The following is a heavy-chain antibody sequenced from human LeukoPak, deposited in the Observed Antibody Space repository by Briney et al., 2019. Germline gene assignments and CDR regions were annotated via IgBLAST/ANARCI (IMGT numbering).Heavy chain of an antibody. V-gene: IGHV1-18*01. CDR3: ARGWDSSSLDRYNWFDP. CDR2: ISSLNGDT. Sequence: ASVKVSCKASGYTFTGYGISWVRQAPGQGLEWMAWISSLNGDTKYAQKFQGRVTVTTDRSTSTAYMELRSLRSDDTAVYSCARGWDSSSLDRYNWFDPWGQGTLVTVSS. D-gene: IGHD6-13*01. CDR1: GYTFTGYG. J-gene: IGHJ5*02.